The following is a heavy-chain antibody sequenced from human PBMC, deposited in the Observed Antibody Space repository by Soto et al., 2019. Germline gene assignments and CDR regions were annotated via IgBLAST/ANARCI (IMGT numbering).Heavy chain of an antibody. D-gene: IGHD3-10*01. CDR2: IKGDGTIT. CDR1: GFTFSRDW. J-gene: IGHJ4*02. CDR3: ARGGLGNYYNDY. Sequence: EVQLVESGGGLVQPGGSLRLSCAASGFTFSRDWMHWVRQSPGKGLVGVSRIKGDGTITNYADSVKGRFTTSRDNAKNTVYLQLNSLTTEDTAVYYCARGGLGNYYNDYWGQGTLVTVSS. V-gene: IGHV3-74*01.